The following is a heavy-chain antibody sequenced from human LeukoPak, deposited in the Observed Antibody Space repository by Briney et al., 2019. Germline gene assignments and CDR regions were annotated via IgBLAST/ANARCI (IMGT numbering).Heavy chain of an antibody. D-gene: IGHD3-22*01. Sequence: GGSLRLSCAASGFTFDDYAMHWVRQAPGKGLEWVSGISWNSGSIGYADSVKGRFTISRDNSKNTLYLQMNSLRAEDTAVYYCARLSDSSGYYYADYWGQGTLVTVSS. CDR2: ISWNSGSI. CDR3: ARLSDSSGYYYADY. J-gene: IGHJ4*02. V-gene: IGHV3-9*01. CDR1: GFTFDDYA.